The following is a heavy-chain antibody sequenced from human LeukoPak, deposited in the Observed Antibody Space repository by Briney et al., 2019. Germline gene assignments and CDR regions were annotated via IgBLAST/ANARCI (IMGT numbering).Heavy chain of an antibody. CDR3: ARGSRGDSYGPKY. Sequence: GGSLRLSCAASGFTFSDYYMSWIRQAPGKGVEWVSYISSSGSTTYYEDSVKGRFTISRDNAKNSLYLQMNSLRAEDTAVYYCARGSRGDSYGPKYWGQGTLVTVSS. CDR1: GFTFSDYY. J-gene: IGHJ4*02. D-gene: IGHD5-18*01. CDR2: ISSSGSTT. V-gene: IGHV3-11*01.